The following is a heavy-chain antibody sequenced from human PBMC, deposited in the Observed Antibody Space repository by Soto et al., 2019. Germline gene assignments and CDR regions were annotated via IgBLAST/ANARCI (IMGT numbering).Heavy chain of an antibody. Sequence: EVPLVESGGGLVQPGGSLRLSCAASGFTFSSYAMHWVRQAPGKGLEYVSAISSNGGSTYYANSVKGRFTISRDNSKNTLYLQMGSLRAEDMAVYYCARAGDGYFDYWGQGTLVTVSS. CDR2: ISSNGGST. V-gene: IGHV3-64*01. J-gene: IGHJ4*02. CDR1: GFTFSSYA. CDR3: ARAGDGYFDY.